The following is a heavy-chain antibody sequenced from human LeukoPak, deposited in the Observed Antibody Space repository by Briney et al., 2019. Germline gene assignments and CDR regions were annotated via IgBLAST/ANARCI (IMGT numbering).Heavy chain of an antibody. CDR3: ARDRKSGESSEIDF. J-gene: IGHJ4*02. Sequence: GGSLRLSCAASGFTFSNYWVHWVRQAPGKGLVWVSRINRDGSTTNYAGSVKGRFTVSRDNAKNTLNLQMNSQRPEDTAVYYCARDRKSGESSEIDFWGQGTLVTVSS. CDR1: GFTFSNYW. CDR2: INRDGSTT. V-gene: IGHV3-74*01. D-gene: IGHD3-10*01.